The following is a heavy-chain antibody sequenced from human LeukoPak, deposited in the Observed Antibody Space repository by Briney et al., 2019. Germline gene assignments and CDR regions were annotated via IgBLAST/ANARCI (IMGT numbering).Heavy chain of an antibody. J-gene: IGHJ4*02. CDR2: IGIDSGNT. V-gene: IGHV3-48*01. CDR1: GFTFSDYS. Sequence: GGSLRLSCAASGFTFSDYSMNWVRQAPGKGLEWISYIGIDSGNTNYADSVKGRFTISGDKAKNSLYLQMNSLRVEDTAVYFCARDSLYDDNGYYHYFDYWGQGTLVTVSS. CDR3: ARDSLYDDNGYYHYFDY. D-gene: IGHD3-22*01.